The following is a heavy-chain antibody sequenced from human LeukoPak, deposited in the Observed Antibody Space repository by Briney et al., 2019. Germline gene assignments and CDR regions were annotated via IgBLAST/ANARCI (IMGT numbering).Heavy chain of an antibody. V-gene: IGHV3-49*04. CDR3: TRDQTPYY. CDR1: GFTFSSYA. CDR2: IASETYGGTA. J-gene: IGHJ4*02. Sequence: SGGSLRLSCAASGFTFSSYAMTWVRQAPGKGLEWVGFIASETYGGTAEYAASVKGRFTISRDDSNSIAYLQMNSLKTEDTAVYYCTRDQTPYYWGQGTLVTVSS.